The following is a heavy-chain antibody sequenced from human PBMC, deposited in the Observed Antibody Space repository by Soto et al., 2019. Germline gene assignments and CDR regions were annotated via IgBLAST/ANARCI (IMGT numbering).Heavy chain of an antibody. CDR2: IYYSGSA. V-gene: IGHV4-31*03. J-gene: IGHJ4*02. CDR1: GGSITSGGYY. D-gene: IGHD3-10*01. CDR3: ARDPGHYGSGSLDY. Sequence: QVQLQESGPGLVKPSETLSLTCTVSGGSITSGGYYWSWIRQHPGKGLEWIGYIYYSGSASYNPSLQSRVTXXVXTSXNQFSLKLSSVTAADTAVYYCARDPGHYGSGSLDYWGQGTLVTVSS.